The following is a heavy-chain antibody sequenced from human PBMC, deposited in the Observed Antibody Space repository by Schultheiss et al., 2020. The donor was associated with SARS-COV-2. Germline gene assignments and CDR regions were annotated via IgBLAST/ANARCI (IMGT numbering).Heavy chain of an antibody. CDR3: AREISETTVTSREGFYYYGMDV. V-gene: IGHV1-46*01. Sequence: GESLKISCKASGYTFTSYYMHWVRQAPGQGLEWMGIINPSGGSTSYAQKFQGRVTMTRDTSTSTVYMELSSLRSEDTAVYYCAREISETTVTSREGFYYYGMDVWGQGTTVTVSS. CDR1: GYTFTSYY. J-gene: IGHJ6*02. CDR2: INPSGGST. D-gene: IGHD4-17*01.